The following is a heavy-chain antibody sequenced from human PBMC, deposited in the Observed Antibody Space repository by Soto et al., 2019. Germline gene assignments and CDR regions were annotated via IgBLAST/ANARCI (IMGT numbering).Heavy chain of an antibody. CDR3: ARVVPGAEAWFGP. J-gene: IGHJ5*02. V-gene: IGHV1-18*01. CDR1: GYTFSNYG. Sequence: ASVKVSCKTSGYTFSNYGITWVRQAPGQPLEWLGWISLYSDGTNYAQKFQARVSMTTDTSTTTAYMELRSLRSDDTAVYYCARVVPGAEAWFGPWGQGTLVTVSS. D-gene: IGHD2-2*01. CDR2: ISLYSDGT.